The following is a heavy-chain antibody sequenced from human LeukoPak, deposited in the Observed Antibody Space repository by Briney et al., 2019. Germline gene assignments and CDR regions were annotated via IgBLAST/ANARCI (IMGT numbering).Heavy chain of an antibody. CDR2: INHSGST. Sequence: PSETLSLTCAVYGGSFSGYYWSWIRQPPGKGLEWIGEINHSGSTNYNPSLKRRVTLSVDTSKSQLSLKLSSVTAADTAVYYCARGRQWLGVFDNWGQGTLVTVSS. V-gene: IGHV4-34*01. CDR3: ARGRQWLGVFDN. D-gene: IGHD6-19*01. CDR1: GGSFSGYY. J-gene: IGHJ4*02.